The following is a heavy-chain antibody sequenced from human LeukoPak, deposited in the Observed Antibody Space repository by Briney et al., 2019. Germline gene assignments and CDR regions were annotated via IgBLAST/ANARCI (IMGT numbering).Heavy chain of an antibody. CDR2: IYYSGST. Sequence: SETLSLTCTASGGSISSYYWSWIRQPPGKGLEWIGYIYYSGSTNYNPSPKSRVTISVDTSKNQFSLKLSSVTAADTAVYYCASWSGSYPYYFDYWGQGTLVTVSS. J-gene: IGHJ4*02. CDR3: ASWSGSYPYYFDY. D-gene: IGHD1-26*01. V-gene: IGHV4-59*08. CDR1: GGSISSYY.